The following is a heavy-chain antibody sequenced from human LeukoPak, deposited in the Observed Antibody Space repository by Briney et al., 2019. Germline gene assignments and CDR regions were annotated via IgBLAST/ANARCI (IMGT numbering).Heavy chain of an antibody. CDR3: ARDTGPADYGMDV. V-gene: IGHV1-69*04. J-gene: IGHJ6*02. CDR1: GGTFSSYA. D-gene: IGHD6-25*01. CDR2: IIPILGIA. Sequence: GASVKVSCKASGGTFSSYAISWVRQAPGQGLEWMGRIIPILGIANYAQKFQGRVTMTRNTSISTAYMELSSLRSEDTAVYYCARDTGPADYGMDVWGQGTTVTVSS.